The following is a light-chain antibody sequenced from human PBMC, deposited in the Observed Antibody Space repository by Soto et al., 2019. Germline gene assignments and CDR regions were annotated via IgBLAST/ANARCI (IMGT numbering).Light chain of an antibody. CDR2: RNN. Sequence: QSVLTQPPSASGTPGQRVTISCSGSSSNIGSNYVYWYQQLPGTAPKLLIYRNNQRPSGVPDRFSGSKSGTSASLAISGLRSEDEADDYCAAWDDSLRGRVFGGGTKLTVL. V-gene: IGLV1-47*01. J-gene: IGLJ3*02. CDR1: SSNIGSNY. CDR3: AAWDDSLRGRV.